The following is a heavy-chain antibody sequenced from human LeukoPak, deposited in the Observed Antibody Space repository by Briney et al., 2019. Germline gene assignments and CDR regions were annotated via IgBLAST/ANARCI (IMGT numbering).Heavy chain of an antibody. Sequence: PGGSLRLSCAASGFTFSSYGMHWVRQAPGKGLEWVAFIRYDGSNKYYADSVKGRFTISRDNSKNTLYLQMNSLRAEDTAVYYCAKDSAAAGNYYYYMDVWGKGTMVTVSS. D-gene: IGHD6-13*01. CDR3: AKDSAAAGNYYYYMDV. CDR1: GFTFSSYG. V-gene: IGHV3-30*02. CDR2: IRYDGSNK. J-gene: IGHJ6*03.